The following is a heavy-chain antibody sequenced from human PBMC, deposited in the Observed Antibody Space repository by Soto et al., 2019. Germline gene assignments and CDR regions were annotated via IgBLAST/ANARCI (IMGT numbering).Heavy chain of an antibody. CDR2: INHSGST. D-gene: IGHD6-19*01. CDR1: GGSFSGYY. CDR3: ARALLGDRSGWTYYFDY. Sequence: PSETLSLTCAVYGGSFSGYYWSWIRQPPGKGLEWIGEINHSGSTNYNPSLKSRITISVDTSKNQFSLKLSSVTAADTAVYYCARALLGDRSGWTYYFDYWGHGVLVTVSS. J-gene: IGHJ4*01. V-gene: IGHV4-34*01.